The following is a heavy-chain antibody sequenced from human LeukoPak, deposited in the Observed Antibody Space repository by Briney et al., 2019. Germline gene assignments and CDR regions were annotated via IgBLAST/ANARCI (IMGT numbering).Heavy chain of an antibody. V-gene: IGHV4-34*01. CDR1: GGSFSGYS. D-gene: IGHD3-10*01. Sequence: PSETLSLTCAVYGGSFSGYSWSWIRQPPGKGLEWIGEINHSGSTNYNPSLKSRVTISIDTSKNQFSLKLSSVTAADTAVYYCARAGPLYGSGRSHKYDYWGQGTLVTVSS. J-gene: IGHJ4*02. CDR2: INHSGST. CDR3: ARAGPLYGSGRSHKYDY.